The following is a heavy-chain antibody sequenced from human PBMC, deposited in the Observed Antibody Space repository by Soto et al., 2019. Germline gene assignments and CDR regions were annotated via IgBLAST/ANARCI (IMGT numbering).Heavy chain of an antibody. CDR3: ARRIRSPYCYEFWSGIAGTFDP. D-gene: IGHD3-3*01. Sequence: GESLKISCKGSGYSFTSYWISWVRQMPGKGLEWMGRIDPSDSYTNYSPSFQGHVTISADKSISTAYLQWSSLKASDTAMYDCARRIRSPYCYEFWSGIAGTFDPWGQGTLVTVSS. V-gene: IGHV5-10-1*01. CDR1: GYSFTSYW. J-gene: IGHJ5*02. CDR2: IDPSDSYT.